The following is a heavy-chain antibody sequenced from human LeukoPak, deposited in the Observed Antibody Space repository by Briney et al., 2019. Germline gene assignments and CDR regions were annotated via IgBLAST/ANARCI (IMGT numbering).Heavy chain of an antibody. J-gene: IGHJ4*02. CDR1: GGSISSYY. CDR2: IYYSGST. V-gene: IGHV4-59*08. D-gene: IGHD3-3*01. Sequence: SETLSLTCTVSGGSISSYYWIWIRQPPGKGLEWIGYIYYSGSTNYNPSLKSRVTISVDTSKNQFSLKLSSVTAADTAVYYCARMDFWSGYGFDYWGQGTLVTVSS. CDR3: ARMDFWSGYGFDY.